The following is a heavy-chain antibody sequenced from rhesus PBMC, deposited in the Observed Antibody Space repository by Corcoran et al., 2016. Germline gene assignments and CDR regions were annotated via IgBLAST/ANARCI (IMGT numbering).Heavy chain of an antibody. J-gene: IGHJ4*01. V-gene: IGHV3-183*02. CDR1: GFTFGDYG. CDR3: TRYRGSWNFDY. D-gene: IGHD6-25*01. CDR2: ITTPGATV. Sequence: EVQLVESGGGLVQPGESLRLSCAASGFTFGDYGMHWVRQAPVKGLDGVSSITTPGATVYYADSVKCRFTVSRDNAKNSLSLQMSSLRAEDTAVYYCTRYRGSWNFDYWGQGVLVTVSS.